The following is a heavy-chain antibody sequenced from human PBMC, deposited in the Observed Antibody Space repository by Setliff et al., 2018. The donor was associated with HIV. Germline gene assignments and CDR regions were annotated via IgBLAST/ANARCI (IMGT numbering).Heavy chain of an antibody. CDR1: GYTFSNYD. D-gene: IGHD1-26*01. Sequence: SVKVSCKASGYTFSNYDISWVRQAPGQGLEWMGGIIPILGIANYAQKFQGRVTITADESTSTAYMELSSLRSEDTAVYYCASYSGSYYFILHYWGQGTLVTVSS. CDR2: IIPILGIA. CDR3: ASYSGSYYFILHY. J-gene: IGHJ4*02. V-gene: IGHV1-69*10.